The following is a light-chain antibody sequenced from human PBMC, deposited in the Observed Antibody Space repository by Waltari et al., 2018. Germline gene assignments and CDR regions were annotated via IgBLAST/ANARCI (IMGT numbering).Light chain of an antibody. CDR2: GSF. CDR3: QQSSSSPIT. J-gene: IGKJ5*01. V-gene: IGKV1-39*01. Sequence: DIQMTQSPPSLSASVGDRVTITCRASQTISNSLDWYQQKPGKAPKLLIYGSFILQIGVPSRFSGSGSGTDFTLTISSLQPEDFATYYCQQSSSSPITFGQGTRLEIK. CDR1: QTISNS.